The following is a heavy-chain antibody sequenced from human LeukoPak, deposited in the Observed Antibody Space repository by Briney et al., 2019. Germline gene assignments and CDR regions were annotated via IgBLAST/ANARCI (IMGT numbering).Heavy chain of an antibody. Sequence: GGSLRLSCAASGFTFSTYAMHWVRQAPGKGLEYVSAISSDGDSTYYANSVKGRFTISRDNSKNTLYLRMGSLRAEDMAVYYCARSEQQVFGDYEFDYWGQGTLVTVSS. CDR3: ARSEQQVFGDYEFDY. CDR2: ISSDGDST. V-gene: IGHV3-64*01. J-gene: IGHJ4*02. CDR1: GFTFSTYA. D-gene: IGHD4-17*01.